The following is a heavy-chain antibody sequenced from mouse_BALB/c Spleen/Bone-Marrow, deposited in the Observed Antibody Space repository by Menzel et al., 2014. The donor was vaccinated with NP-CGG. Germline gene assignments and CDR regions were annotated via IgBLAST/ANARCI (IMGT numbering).Heavy chain of an antibody. CDR2: INPGSGGT. Sequence: QVQLQQSGAELVRPGTSVKVSCKASGYAFTNYLIEWVKQRPGQGLEWIGVINPGSGGTNYNEKFKGKATLTADKSSSTAYMQHSSLTSDDSAVYFCAREIITSFDYWGQGTLVAVSA. J-gene: IGHJ3*01. CDR1: GYAFTNYL. V-gene: IGHV1-54*01. CDR3: AREIITSFDY. D-gene: IGHD1-1*01.